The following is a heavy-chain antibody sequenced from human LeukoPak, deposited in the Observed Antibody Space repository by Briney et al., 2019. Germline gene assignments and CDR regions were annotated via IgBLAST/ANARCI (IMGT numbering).Heavy chain of an antibody. Sequence: GGSLRLSCAASGFTFSSYSMNWVRQAPGKGLEWVSVIYSGGSTYYADSVKGRFTISRDNSKNTLYLQMNSLRAEDTAVYYCARALSGTTDNYYDSSGYYLWGQGTLVTVSS. CDR2: IYSGGST. CDR3: ARALSGTTDNYYDSSGYYL. J-gene: IGHJ5*02. D-gene: IGHD3-22*01. V-gene: IGHV3-53*01. CDR1: GFTFSSYS.